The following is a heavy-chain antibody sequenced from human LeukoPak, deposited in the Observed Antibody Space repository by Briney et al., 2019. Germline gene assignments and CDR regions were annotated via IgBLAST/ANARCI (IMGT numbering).Heavy chain of an antibody. Sequence: ASETLSLTCTVSGGSISSYYWSWIRQPAGKGLEWIGRIYTSGSTNYNPSLKGRVTMSVDTSKNQFSLKLSSVTAADTAVYYCARDLSSGWFPDAFDIWGQGTMVTVSS. CDR3: ARDLSSGWFPDAFDI. J-gene: IGHJ3*02. V-gene: IGHV4-4*07. CDR2: IYTSGST. D-gene: IGHD6-19*01. CDR1: GGSISSYY.